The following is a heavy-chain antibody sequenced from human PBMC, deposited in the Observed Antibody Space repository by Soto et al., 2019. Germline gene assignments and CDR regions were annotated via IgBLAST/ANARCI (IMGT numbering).Heavy chain of an antibody. J-gene: IGHJ5*02. Sequence: PSETLSLTCAVSGGSISSSNWWSWVRQPPGKGLEWIGEIYHSGSTNYNPSLKSRVTISVDKSKNQFSLKLSSVTAADTAVYYCARQNQEYSSSWPPNWFDPWGQGTLVTVSS. CDR2: IYHSGST. V-gene: IGHV4-4*02. CDR1: GGSISSSNW. CDR3: ARQNQEYSSSWPPNWFDP. D-gene: IGHD6-6*01.